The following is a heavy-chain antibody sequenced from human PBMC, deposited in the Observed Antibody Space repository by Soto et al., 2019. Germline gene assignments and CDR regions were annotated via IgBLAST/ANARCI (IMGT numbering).Heavy chain of an antibody. CDR1: GFTFGSYI. V-gene: IGHV3-48*02. J-gene: IGHJ6*01. CDR2: ISSSSSTI. D-gene: IGHD3-16*01. CDR3: SRDASAGVLLGYYYYMAV. Sequence: VGSLRLSCAASGFTFGSYIMNWVRQAPGKGLEWGSYISSSSSTIYYADSVKGRFTISRDHAKNSLYLQMNSLRDEDTAVQYCSRDASAGVLLGYYYYMAVWGQGTTVTVSS.